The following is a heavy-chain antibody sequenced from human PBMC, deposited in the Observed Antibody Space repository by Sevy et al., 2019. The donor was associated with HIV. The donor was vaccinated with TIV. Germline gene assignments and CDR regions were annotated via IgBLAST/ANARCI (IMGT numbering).Heavy chain of an antibody. Sequence: GGSLRLSCAASGFTLSSYDMHWVRQATGKGLEWVSAIGTAGDTYYPGSVKGRFTISRENAKNSLYLQMNSLRAGDTAVYYCARAFRYDYYDSSGYDYWGQGTLVTVSS. CDR1: GFTLSSYD. CDR2: IGTAGDT. CDR3: ARAFRYDYYDSSGYDY. V-gene: IGHV3-13*01. J-gene: IGHJ4*02. D-gene: IGHD3-22*01.